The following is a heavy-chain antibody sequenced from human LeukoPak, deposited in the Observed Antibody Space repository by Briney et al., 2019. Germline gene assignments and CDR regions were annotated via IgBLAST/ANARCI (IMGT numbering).Heavy chain of an antibody. CDR3: GSNWSDFDY. CDR2: LYEGETT. CDR1: GYSITSGHY. Sequence: SETQSLTCTVSGYSITSGHYWGWIRQPPGKGLEWIGSLYEGETTYYNPSLKTRLTISLDTSKNQFSLRLSSVTAADTAVYYCGSNWSDFDYWGQGILVTVSS. J-gene: IGHJ4*02. D-gene: IGHD1-1*01. V-gene: IGHV4-38-2*02.